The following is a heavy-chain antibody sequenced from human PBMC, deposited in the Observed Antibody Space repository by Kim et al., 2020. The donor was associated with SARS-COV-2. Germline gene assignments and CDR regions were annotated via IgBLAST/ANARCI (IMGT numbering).Heavy chain of an antibody. D-gene: IGHD1-26*01. CDR3: ARSPSGSHLMFDY. V-gene: IGHV1-18*01. J-gene: IGHJ4*02. Sequence: YAQKLQGRVTMTTDTSTSTAYMELRSLRSDDTAVYYCARSPSGSHLMFDYWGQGTLVTVSS.